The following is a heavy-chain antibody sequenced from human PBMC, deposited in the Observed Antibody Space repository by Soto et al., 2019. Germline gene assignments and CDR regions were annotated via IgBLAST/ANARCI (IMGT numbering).Heavy chain of an antibody. CDR1: GFTFSSYA. Sequence: PGGSLRLSCAASGFTFSSYAMSWVRQAPGKGLEWVSAISGSGGSTYYADSVKGRFTISRDNSKNTLYLQMNSLRAEDTAVYYCAKHRRGLGIAVAGTLFDYWGQGTLVTVS. V-gene: IGHV3-23*01. CDR2: ISGSGGST. J-gene: IGHJ4*02. CDR3: AKHRRGLGIAVAGTLFDY. D-gene: IGHD6-19*01.